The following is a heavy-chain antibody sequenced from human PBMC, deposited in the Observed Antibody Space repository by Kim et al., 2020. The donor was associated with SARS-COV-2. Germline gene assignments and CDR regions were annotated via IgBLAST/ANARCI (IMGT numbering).Heavy chain of an antibody. CDR1: GFTFSSYG. V-gene: IGHV3-33*05. CDR3: ARGVDTAMVRCFDY. Sequence: GGSLRLSCAASGFTFSSYGMHWVRQAPGKGLEWVAVISYDGSNKYYADSVKGRFTISRDNSKNTLYLQMNSLRAEDTAVYYCARGVDTAMVRCFDYWGQGTLVTVSS. CDR2: ISYDGSNK. J-gene: IGHJ4*02. D-gene: IGHD5-18*01.